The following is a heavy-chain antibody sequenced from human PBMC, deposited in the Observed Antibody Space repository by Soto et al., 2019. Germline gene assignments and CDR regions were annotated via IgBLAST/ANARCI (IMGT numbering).Heavy chain of an antibody. CDR3: ARSWVTGKGGIDV. D-gene: IGHD3-16*01. Sequence: QVQLVQSGAEVKKPGASVKVSCKASGYTFTSYGLSWVRQAPGQGLEWMGWINGDTGNTNYAQKFQGRVTMTTDTSTNTAYLDLWTLISGAPAAYYCARSWVTGKGGIDVWGQGTTVTVSS. J-gene: IGHJ6*02. CDR1: GYTFTSYG. CDR2: INGDTGNT. V-gene: IGHV1-18*01.